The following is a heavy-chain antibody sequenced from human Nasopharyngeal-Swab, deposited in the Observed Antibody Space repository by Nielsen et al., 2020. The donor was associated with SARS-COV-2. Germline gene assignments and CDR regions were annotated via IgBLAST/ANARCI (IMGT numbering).Heavy chain of an antibody. Sequence: WVRQAPGQGLEWMGGIIPIFGTANYAQKFQGRVTITADESTSTAYMELSSLRSADTAVYYCARQFLYYYGMDVWGQGTTVTVSS. J-gene: IGHJ6*02. V-gene: IGHV1-69*01. D-gene: IGHD2-21*01. CDR2: IIPIFGTA. CDR3: ARQFLYYYGMDV.